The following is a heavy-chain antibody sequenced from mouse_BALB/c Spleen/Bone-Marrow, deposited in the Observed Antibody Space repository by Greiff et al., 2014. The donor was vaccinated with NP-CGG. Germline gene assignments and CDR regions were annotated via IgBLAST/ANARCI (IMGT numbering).Heavy chain of an antibody. CDR2: IYPGNVNT. CDR1: GYTFTSYY. V-gene: IGHV1S56*01. D-gene: IGHD2-2*01. CDR3: ARGRWLRDAMGY. Sequence: QVQLQQSGPELVKPGASVRISCKASGYTFTSYYIQWVKQRPGQGLEWIGWIYPGNVNTKYNEKFKGKATLTADKSSSTAYMQLSSLTSEDSAVYFCARGRWLRDAMGYWGQGTSVTVSS. J-gene: IGHJ4*01.